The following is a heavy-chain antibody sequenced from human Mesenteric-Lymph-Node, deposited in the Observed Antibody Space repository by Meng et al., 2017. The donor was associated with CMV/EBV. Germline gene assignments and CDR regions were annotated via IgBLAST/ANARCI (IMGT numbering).Heavy chain of an antibody. V-gene: IGHV4-39*01. J-gene: IGHJ4*02. CDR3: ARSYYDILTGYPKNFDY. Sequence: SETLSLTCTVSGGSISSSDHYWGWIRQPPGKVLEWIGSIYYSGSTYHNPSLKSRVTISVDTSRNQFSLKLSSVTAADTAIYYCARSYYDILTGYPKNFDYWGQGTLVTVSS. CDR1: GGSISSSDHY. D-gene: IGHD3-9*01. CDR2: IYYSGST.